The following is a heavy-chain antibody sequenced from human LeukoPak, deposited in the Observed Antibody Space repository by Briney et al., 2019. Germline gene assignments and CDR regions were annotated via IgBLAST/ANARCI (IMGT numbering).Heavy chain of an antibody. CDR2: IRSKANSYAT. D-gene: IGHD2-15*01. CDR1: GVTFSGSA. Sequence: GGSLRLSCAASGVTFSGSAMHWVRQASGKGLEWVGRIRSKANSYATAYAASVKGRFTISRDDSKNTAYLQMNSLKTEDTAVYYCTREDCSGGSCYVYWGQGTLVTVSS. V-gene: IGHV3-73*01. CDR3: TREDCSGGSCYVY. J-gene: IGHJ4*02.